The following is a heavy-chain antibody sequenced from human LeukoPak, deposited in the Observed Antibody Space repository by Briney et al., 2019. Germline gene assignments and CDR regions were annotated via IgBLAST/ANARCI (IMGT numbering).Heavy chain of an antibody. D-gene: IGHD1-26*01. J-gene: IGHJ6*02. Sequence: GGSLRLSCAASGFTFSSYSMNWVRQAPGKGLEWVSSISSSSSYIYYADSVKGRFTISRDNAKNSLYLQMNSLRAEDTAVYYCAKGRVGANGYYYYGVDVWGQGTTVTVSS. CDR1: GFTFSSYS. CDR2: ISSSSSYI. CDR3: AKGRVGANGYYYYGVDV. V-gene: IGHV3-21*01.